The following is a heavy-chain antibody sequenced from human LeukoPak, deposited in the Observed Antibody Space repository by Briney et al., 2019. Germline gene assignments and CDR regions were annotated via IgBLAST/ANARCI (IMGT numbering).Heavy chain of an antibody. CDR2: ISSRGTTT. V-gene: IGHV3-48*03. J-gene: IGHJ3*02. D-gene: IGHD4-17*01. CDR3: VRDRGTATVRSFDI. CDR1: GITFSNYE. Sequence: GGSLRLSCAASGITFSNYEMNWVRQAPGKGLEWVSCISSRGTTTHYADSVKGRFIISRDNAENSLYLQMNSLRVEDTALYHCVRDRGTATVRSFDIWGQGTMVTVSS.